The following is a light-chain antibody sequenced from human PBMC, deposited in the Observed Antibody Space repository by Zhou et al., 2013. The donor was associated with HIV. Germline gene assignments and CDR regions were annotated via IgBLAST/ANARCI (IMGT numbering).Light chain of an antibody. J-gene: IGKJ1*01. Sequence: DIQMTQSPSSLSASAGDRVTITCRASQTISNYLNWYQQKPGKAPTLLIYKASNLQSGVPSRFSGSGSGADFTLTISSLQPDDFATYYCQQSSTNSRTFGQGTKVEIK. CDR3: QQSSTNSRT. CDR1: QTISNY. V-gene: IGKV1-39*01. CDR2: KAS.